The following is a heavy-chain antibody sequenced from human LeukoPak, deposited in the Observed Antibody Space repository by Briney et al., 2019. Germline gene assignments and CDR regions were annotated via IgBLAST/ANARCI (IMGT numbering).Heavy chain of an antibody. V-gene: IGHV2-70*18. CDR2: IDWDDDK. Sequence: TLSLTCTVSGGSISTDHHYWTWIRQPPGKALEWLALIDWDDDKYYSTSLKTRLTISKDTSKNQVVLTMTNMDPVDTATYYCARIQRERNWFDPWGQGTLVTVSS. CDR1: GGSISTDHHY. J-gene: IGHJ5*02. CDR3: ARIQRERNWFDP.